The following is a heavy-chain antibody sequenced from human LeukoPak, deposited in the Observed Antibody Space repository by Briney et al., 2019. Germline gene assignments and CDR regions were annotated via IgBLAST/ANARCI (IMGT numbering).Heavy chain of an antibody. J-gene: IGHJ6*04. V-gene: IGHV3-48*03. CDR1: GFTFSSYE. Sequence: GGSLTLSCAPAGFTFSSYEISWVRHAPGKGLVWVSYISSSGSTIYYADSVKGRFTIYRDNAKNSLYLQMNSLRAEDTAVYYCAELGITMIGGVWGKGTTVTISS. CDR2: ISSSGSTI. D-gene: IGHD3-10*02. CDR3: AELGITMIGGV.